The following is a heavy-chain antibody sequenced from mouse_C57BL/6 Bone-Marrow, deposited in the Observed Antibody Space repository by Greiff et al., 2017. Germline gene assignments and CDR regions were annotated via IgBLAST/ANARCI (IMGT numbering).Heavy chain of an antibody. Sequence: QVQLQQPGAELVMPGASVKLSCKASGYTFTSFWTHWVKQRPGQGLEWIGEIDPSDSYTNYNQKFKGKSTLTVDKSSSTAYMQLSSLTSEDSAVYYCARFHYDYDGYYAMDYWGQGTSVTVSS. J-gene: IGHJ4*01. CDR3: ARFHYDYDGYYAMDY. CDR2: IDPSDSYT. CDR1: GYTFTSFW. V-gene: IGHV1-69*01. D-gene: IGHD2-4*01.